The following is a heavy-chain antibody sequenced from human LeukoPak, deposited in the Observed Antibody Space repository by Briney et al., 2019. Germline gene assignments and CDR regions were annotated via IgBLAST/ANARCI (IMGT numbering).Heavy chain of an antibody. J-gene: IGHJ4*02. CDR2: ISPSGTDI. CDR3: TRDPRNLDY. V-gene: IGHV3-11*01. D-gene: IGHD1-14*01. Sequence: GGSLRLSCAASGFTVSSNEMSWVRQAPGKGLESLSYISPSGTDISYADSVKGRFTISRDNAKNSLYLQMNSLRVEDTAVYYCTRDPRNLDYWGQGTLVTVSS. CDR1: GFTVSSNE.